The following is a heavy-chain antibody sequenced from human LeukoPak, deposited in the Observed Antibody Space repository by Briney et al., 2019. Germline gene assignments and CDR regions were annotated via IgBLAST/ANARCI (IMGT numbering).Heavy chain of an antibody. CDR3: ARVSDTAMED. CDR2: IYYSGNT. J-gene: IGHJ4*02. D-gene: IGHD5-18*01. Sequence: SETLSLTCTVSGGSVSSYYRGWIRQPPGKGLEWIGYIYYSGNTNYNPSLKSRVTISVDTSKKHFSLKVSSVTASDTAVYYCARVSDTAMEDWGQGTLVTVSS. CDR1: GGSVSSYY. V-gene: IGHV4-59*02.